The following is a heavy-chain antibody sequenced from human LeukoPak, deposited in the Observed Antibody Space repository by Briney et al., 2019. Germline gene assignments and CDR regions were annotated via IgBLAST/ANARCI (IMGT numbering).Heavy chain of an antibody. CDR3: ARVVGCGGDCYSGISDY. Sequence: ASVKVSCKASGYIFTGYAMNWVRQAPGQGLEWMGWINTKTRNPTYGQGFTGRFVFSLDTSVSTAYLQISSLRAEDTAVYYCARVVGCGGDCYSGISDYWGQGTLVTVSS. CDR1: GYIFTGYA. CDR2: INTKTRNP. J-gene: IGHJ4*02. V-gene: IGHV7-4-1*02. D-gene: IGHD2-21*02.